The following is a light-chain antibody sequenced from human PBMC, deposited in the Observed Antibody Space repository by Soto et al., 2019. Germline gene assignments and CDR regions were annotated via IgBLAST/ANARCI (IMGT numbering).Light chain of an antibody. Sequence: IVLTQSPSTLSLSTGERATLSCRASQSVSSYLAWYQQKPGQAPRLLIYDASNRATGIPARFSGSGSGTDFTLTISSLEPEDFAVYYCQQRSNWPLTFGGGTQVEIK. CDR1: QSVSSY. V-gene: IGKV3-11*01. CDR3: QQRSNWPLT. CDR2: DAS. J-gene: IGKJ4*01.